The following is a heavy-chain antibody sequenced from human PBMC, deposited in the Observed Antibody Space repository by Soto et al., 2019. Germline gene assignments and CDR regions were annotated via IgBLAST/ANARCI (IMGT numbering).Heavy chain of an antibody. J-gene: IGHJ4*02. CDR3: ARVVGDKPHPPFVGFDS. V-gene: IGHV4-39*01. Sequence: SETLSLTCTLTDYSITSHSYYCGWIRQSPWREMQWIGTMHHTGTTSYNPSLQSRATIAIDASKNQMFLKLISVTDADTAVYYCARVVGDKPHPPFVGFDSWGQGAQVIVSS. CDR1: DYSITSHSYY. CDR2: MHHTGTT. D-gene: IGHD3-10*01.